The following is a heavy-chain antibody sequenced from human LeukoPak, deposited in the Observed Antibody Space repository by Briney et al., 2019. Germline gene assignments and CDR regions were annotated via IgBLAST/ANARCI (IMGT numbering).Heavy chain of an antibody. CDR1: GGSISSGSYY. CDR2: IYTSGST. D-gene: IGHD1-26*01. CDR3: ARDYPYGTCDALDI. J-gene: IGHJ3*02. V-gene: IGHV4-61*02. Sequence: KPSETLSLTCTVSGGSISSGSYYWSWIRQPAGKGLEWIGRIYTSGSTNYNPSLKSRVTISVDTSKNQFSLKLSSVTAAGTAVYYCARDYPYGTCDALDIWRQGTMVTVSS.